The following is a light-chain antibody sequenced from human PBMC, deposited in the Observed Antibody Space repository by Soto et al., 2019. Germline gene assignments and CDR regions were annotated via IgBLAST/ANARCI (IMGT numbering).Light chain of an antibody. J-gene: IGKJ1*01. CDR3: LQPNCYPRT. Sequence: DIQMSQSPSSLSASVGDRVTITCRASQGIRNDLGWYQQKPGKAPKCLIYAVSSLRSGVPSRFSGSGSGTEFTLTISRLQPEDSATYYCLQPNCYPRTFGQGTKVEIK. V-gene: IGKV1-17*01. CDR1: QGIRND. CDR2: AVS.